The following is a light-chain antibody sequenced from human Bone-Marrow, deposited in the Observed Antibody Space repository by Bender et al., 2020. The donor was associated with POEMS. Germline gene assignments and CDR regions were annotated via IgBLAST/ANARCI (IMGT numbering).Light chain of an antibody. V-gene: IGLV2-8*01. CDR1: SGDIGTYNY. CDR3: SAYAGSENLV. CDR2: EVN. J-gene: IGLJ3*02. Sequence: SALTQPPSASGSPGQSVTISCTGTSGDIGTYNYVSWYQQHPGKAPKLIIYEVNQRPSGVPDRFSGSKSDNTASLTVSGLQAEDEADYYCSAYAGSENLVFGGGTTLTVL.